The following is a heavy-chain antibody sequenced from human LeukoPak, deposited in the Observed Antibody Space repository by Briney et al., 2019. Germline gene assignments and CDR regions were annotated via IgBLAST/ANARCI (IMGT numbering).Heavy chain of an antibody. Sequence: GGSLRLSCAASGFTFSSYSMNWVRQAPGKGLEWVSYISSSSSTIYYADSVKGRFTISRDNAKNTLYLQMDSLRAEDTAVYYCATTGTDYYFDYWGQGTLVTVSS. J-gene: IGHJ4*02. CDR2: ISSSSSTI. CDR1: GFTFSSYS. D-gene: IGHD1-14*01. CDR3: ATTGTDYYFDY. V-gene: IGHV3-48*04.